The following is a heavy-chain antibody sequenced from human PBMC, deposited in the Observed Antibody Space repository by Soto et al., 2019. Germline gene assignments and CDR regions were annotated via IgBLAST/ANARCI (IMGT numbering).Heavy chain of an antibody. J-gene: IGHJ4*02. D-gene: IGHD1-1*01. CDR3: ARHRIEVVWRGFDY. V-gene: IGHV4-39*01. Sequence: PSETLSLTCTFSADSSTISNSYWGWLRQPPGKGLQWIGSSSYNGCTFYNPSLKGRVAISVDTSKKQSSLQVTSVTAADTAMYFCARHRIEVVWRGFDYWGQGSPVTVAS. CDR2: SSYNGCT. CDR1: ADSSTISNSY.